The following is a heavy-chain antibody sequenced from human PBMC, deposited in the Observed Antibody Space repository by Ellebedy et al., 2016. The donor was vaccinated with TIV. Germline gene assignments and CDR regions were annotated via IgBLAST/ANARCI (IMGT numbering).Heavy chain of an antibody. Sequence: PGGSLRLSCAASGFTVSSNYMSWVRQAPGKGLGWVSVIYSGGSTYYADSEKGRFTISRDNSKNTLYLQMNSLRAEDTAVYYCARWGIAGKTEEEFYNGMDVWGQGTTVTVSS. CDR3: ARWGIAGKTEEEFYNGMDV. CDR1: GFTVSSNY. D-gene: IGHD1/OR15-1a*01. CDR2: IYSGGST. V-gene: IGHV3-53*01. J-gene: IGHJ6*02.